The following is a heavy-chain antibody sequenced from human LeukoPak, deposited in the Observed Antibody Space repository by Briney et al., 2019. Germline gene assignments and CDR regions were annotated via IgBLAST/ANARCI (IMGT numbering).Heavy chain of an antibody. CDR2: IQQDGSEK. Sequence: GGSLRLSCAASGFTFSSYAMHWVRQAPGKGLEWVANIQQDGSEKYYADPVKGRFTISRDNAKNSLYLQMNSLRAEDTAVYYCARDGGYSGTYPVRWGQGTLVTVSS. CDR3: ARDGGYSGTYPVR. V-gene: IGHV3-7*01. D-gene: IGHD1-26*01. CDR1: GFTFSSYA. J-gene: IGHJ4*02.